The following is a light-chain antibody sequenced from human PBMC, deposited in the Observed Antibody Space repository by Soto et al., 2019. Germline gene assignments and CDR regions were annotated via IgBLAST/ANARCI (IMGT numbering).Light chain of an antibody. J-gene: IGKJ1*01. V-gene: IGKV3-20*01. Sequence: EIVLTQSPGTLSLSPGERATLSCRASQSVSSSFLAWYQQKPGQAPRLLIYGASSRATGIPDRFSGSGSGADLTLTISRLEPEDFAVYYCPQYDSSPWTFGQGTKVEIK. CDR3: PQYDSSPWT. CDR2: GAS. CDR1: QSVSSSF.